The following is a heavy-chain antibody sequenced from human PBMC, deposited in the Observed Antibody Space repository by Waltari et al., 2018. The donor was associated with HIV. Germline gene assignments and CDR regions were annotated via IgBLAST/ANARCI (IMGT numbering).Heavy chain of an antibody. Sequence: EVQLVESGGGLVQPGGCLRLSCAASGFTFGSTGMGWVRQAPGKGLEWVANIKQDGSEKYYVDSVKGRFTISRDNAKNSLYLQMNSLRAEDTAVYYCARSNARFDYWGQGTLVTVSS. CDR3: ARSNARFDY. CDR2: IKQDGSEK. J-gene: IGHJ4*02. D-gene: IGHD4-4*01. CDR1: GFTFGSTG. V-gene: IGHV3-7*01.